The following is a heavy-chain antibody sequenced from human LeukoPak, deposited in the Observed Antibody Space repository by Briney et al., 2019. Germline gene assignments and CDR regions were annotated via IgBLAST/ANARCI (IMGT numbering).Heavy chain of an antibody. CDR1: GFTFSSYG. Sequence: GGSLRLSCAASGFTFSSYGMHWVRQAPGKGLEWGADIWYDGSNKYYADSVKGRFTISRDNSKNTLYLQMNSRRAEDTAVYYCAKATGGYCSGGSCYRRYYYYYMDVWGKGTTVTVSS. CDR2: IWYDGSNK. V-gene: IGHV3-33*06. J-gene: IGHJ6*03. D-gene: IGHD2-15*01. CDR3: AKATGGYCSGGSCYRRYYYYYMDV.